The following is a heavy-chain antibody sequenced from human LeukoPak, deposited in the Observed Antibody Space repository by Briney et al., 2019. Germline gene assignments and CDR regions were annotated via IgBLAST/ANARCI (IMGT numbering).Heavy chain of an antibody. J-gene: IGHJ4*02. CDR1: GGSISSYY. V-gene: IGHV4-59*08. D-gene: IGHD5-18*01. CDR3: ARGYDLYYFDY. Sequence: SETLSLTCTVSGGSISSYYWSWIRQPPGKGLEWIGYVYYTGSTNYNPSLKSRVTISVDTSKNQFSLKLSSVTAADTAVYYCARGYDLYYFDYWGQGTLVTVSS. CDR2: VYYTGST.